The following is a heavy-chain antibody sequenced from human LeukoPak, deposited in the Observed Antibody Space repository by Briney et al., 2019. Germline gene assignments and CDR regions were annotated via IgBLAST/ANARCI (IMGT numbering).Heavy chain of an antibody. CDR3: ARDGGSYCGGGSCYSGTALDI. D-gene: IGHD2-15*01. J-gene: IGHJ3*02. CDR2: ISGGGGSA. V-gene: IGHV3-23*01. CDR1: GFTFSSFA. Sequence: GGSLRLSCAASGFTFSSFAMDWVRQAPGKGLEWVAAISGGGGSAYYADSVKGRFTISRDNSENTLYLHVNSLRDEDTAIYYCARDGGSYCGGGSCYSGTALDIWGQGTLVTVSS.